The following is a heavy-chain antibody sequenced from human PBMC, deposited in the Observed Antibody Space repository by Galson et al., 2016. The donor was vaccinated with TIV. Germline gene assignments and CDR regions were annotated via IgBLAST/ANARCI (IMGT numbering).Heavy chain of an antibody. J-gene: IGHJ6*02. V-gene: IGHV1-69*13. CDR2: IIPLVRTA. CDR3: AKDRQTAFDSYYYYYGMDV. Sequence: SVKVSCKASGGTFSSYVINWVRQAPGQGLEWMAGIIPLVRTANYAQKFQGRVTITADDSTRTAHMELNDLTSEDTAVYYCAKDRQTAFDSYYYYYGMDVWGQGTTVTVSS. CDR1: GGTFSSYV. D-gene: IGHD5-18*01.